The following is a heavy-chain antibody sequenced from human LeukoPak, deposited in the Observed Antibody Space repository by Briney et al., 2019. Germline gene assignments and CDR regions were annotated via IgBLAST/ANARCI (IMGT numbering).Heavy chain of an antibody. CDR2: IYYSGST. CDR3: ANSLRATVTFDY. CDR1: GGSISSSSYY. V-gene: IGHV4-39*07. Sequence: SSETLSLTCTVSGGSISSSSYYWGWIRQPPGKGLEWIGSIYYSGSTYYNPSLKSRVTISVDTSKNQFSLKLSSVTAADTAVYYCANSLRATVTFDYWGQGTLVTVSS. J-gene: IGHJ4*02. D-gene: IGHD4-17*01.